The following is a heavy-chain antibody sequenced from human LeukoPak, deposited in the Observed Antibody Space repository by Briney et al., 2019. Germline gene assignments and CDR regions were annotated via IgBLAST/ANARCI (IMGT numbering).Heavy chain of an antibody. D-gene: IGHD1-26*01. V-gene: IGHV4-34*01. CDR3: ARVRRGSYRTFDY. J-gene: IGHJ4*02. CDR1: GGSFSGYY. CDR2: INHSGST. Sequence: SETLSLTCAVYGGSFSGYYWSSIRQPPGKGLEWIGEINHSGSTNYNPSLKSRVTISVDTSKNQFSLKLSSVTAADTAVYYCARVRRGSYRTFDYWGQGTLVTVSS.